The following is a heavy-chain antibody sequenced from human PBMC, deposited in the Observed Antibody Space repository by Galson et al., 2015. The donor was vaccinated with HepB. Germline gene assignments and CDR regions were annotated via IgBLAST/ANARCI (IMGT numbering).Heavy chain of an antibody. J-gene: IGHJ6*02. Sequence: SLRLSCAASDMIFMSYAMYWVRQAPGKGLEWVAVISFDGNKNSLVDSVKGRFTVSRDNSQNTLSLQMNSLTVEDTGVYYCARSRPTRFHYYYGMDVWGQGTPVTVS. CDR2: ISFDGNKN. CDR1: DMIFMSYA. CDR3: ARSRPTRFHYYYGMDV. V-gene: IGHV3-30*04. D-gene: IGHD1-1*01.